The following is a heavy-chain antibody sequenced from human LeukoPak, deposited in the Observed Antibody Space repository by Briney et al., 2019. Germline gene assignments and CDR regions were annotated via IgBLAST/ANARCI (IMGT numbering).Heavy chain of an antibody. J-gene: IGHJ3*02. Sequence: GGSLRLSCAASGFTFSSYGMSWVRQAPGKGLEWVSAISASSDSTYYADSVKGRFTVSRDNSRNTLYLQMNSLRADDMAVYYCARKITTTPGPDAFDIWGQGTMVTVSS. CDR2: ISASSDST. CDR1: GFTFSSYG. V-gene: IGHV3-23*01. D-gene: IGHD1/OR15-1a*01. CDR3: ARKITTTPGPDAFDI.